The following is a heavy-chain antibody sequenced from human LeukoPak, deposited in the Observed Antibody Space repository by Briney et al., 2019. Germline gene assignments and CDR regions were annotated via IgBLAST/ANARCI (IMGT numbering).Heavy chain of an antibody. Sequence: PGGSLRLSGAASEFMFSSFWMSWVRQAPGKGLEWVANIKSDGSQKYYVDSVEGRFTISRDNAKNSLYLQMDSLRVDDTAVYYCTRVFRGYDVSDYWGQGTLVTVSS. D-gene: IGHD3-3*01. V-gene: IGHV3-7*03. CDR3: TRVFRGYDVSDY. CDR2: IKSDGSQK. CDR1: EFMFSSFW. J-gene: IGHJ4*02.